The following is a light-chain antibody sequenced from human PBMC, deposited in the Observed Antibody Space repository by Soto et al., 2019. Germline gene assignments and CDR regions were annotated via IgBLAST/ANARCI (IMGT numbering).Light chain of an antibody. V-gene: IGLV2-14*01. CDR3: SSYTSSSTLV. J-gene: IGLJ2*01. Sequence: QSALTQPASVSGSPGQSITISCTGTSSDVGGYNYVSCYQQHPGKAPKLMIYDVSNRPSGVSNRFSGSKSGNTACLTISGLQAEDEADYYCSSYTSSSTLVFGGGTKLTVL. CDR2: DVS. CDR1: SSDVGGYNY.